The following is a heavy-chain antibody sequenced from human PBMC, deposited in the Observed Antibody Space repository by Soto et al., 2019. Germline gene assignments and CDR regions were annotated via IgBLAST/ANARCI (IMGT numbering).Heavy chain of an antibody. CDR1: GYTFTSYA. D-gene: IGHD6-19*01. CDR3: ARDQSYVDSGPEFDY. CDR2: INAGNGNT. Sequence: QVQLVQSGAEVKKPGASVKVCCKASGYTFTSYAMHWVRQAPGQRLEWMGWINAGNGNTKYSQKFQGRVTITRDTSASTAYMELSSLRSEDTAVYYCARDQSYVDSGPEFDYWGQGTLVTVSS. J-gene: IGHJ4*02. V-gene: IGHV1-3*01.